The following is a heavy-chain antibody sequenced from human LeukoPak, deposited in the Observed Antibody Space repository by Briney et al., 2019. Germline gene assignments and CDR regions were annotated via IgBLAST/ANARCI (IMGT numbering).Heavy chain of an antibody. V-gene: IGHV1-8*01. J-gene: IGHJ5*02. CDR1: RYTFTSYD. CDR3: ARGPDYGDYSWFDP. D-gene: IGHD4-17*01. Sequence: ASVKVSCKASRYTFTSYDINWVRQATGQGLEWMGWMNPNSGNTGYAQKFQGRVTMTRNTSISTAYMELSSLRSEDTAVYYCARGPDYGDYSWFDPWGQGTLVTVSS. CDR2: MNPNSGNT.